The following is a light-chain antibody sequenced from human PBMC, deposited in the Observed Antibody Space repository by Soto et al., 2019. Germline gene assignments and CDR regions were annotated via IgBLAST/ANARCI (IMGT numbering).Light chain of an antibody. CDR2: DVS. CDR1: SSDVGGYNY. V-gene: IGLV2-11*01. CDR3: CSYAGSYGVV. Sequence: QSVLTQPRSVSGSPGLSVTISCTGTSSDVGGYNYVSWYQQHPGKAPKLMIYDVSKRPSGVPDRFSGSKSGNTASLTISGLQAEDEADYYCCSYAGSYGVVFGGGTKVPVL. J-gene: IGLJ2*01.